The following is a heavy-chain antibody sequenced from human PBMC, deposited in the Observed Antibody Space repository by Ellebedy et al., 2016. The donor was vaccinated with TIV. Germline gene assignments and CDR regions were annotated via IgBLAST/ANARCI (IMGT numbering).Heavy chain of an antibody. V-gene: IGHV3-21*04. CDR2: ISGGSDYI. Sequence: GESLKISCAASGFTFSNHWMHWVRQAPGKGLEWVSVISGGSDYIFYADSVKGRFTISRNNPQNTLYLQMNSLRVEDAATYYCAKDNGGWYFFYYGMDVWGHGTTVTVSS. CDR1: GFTFSNHW. J-gene: IGHJ6*02. D-gene: IGHD2-8*01. CDR3: AKDNGGWYFFYYGMDV.